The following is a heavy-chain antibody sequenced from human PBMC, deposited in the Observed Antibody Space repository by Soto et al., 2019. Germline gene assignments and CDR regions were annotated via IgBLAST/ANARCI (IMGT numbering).Heavy chain of an antibody. CDR2: IWYDGSNK. J-gene: IGHJ5*02. CDR3: ARGITLAAAAPVGNWFDP. D-gene: IGHD6-13*01. Sequence: GGSLRLSCAASGFTFSSYGMHWVRQAPGRGLERVAVIWYDGSNKYYADSVKGRFTISRDNSKNTLYLQMNSLRAEDTAVYYCARGITLAAAAPVGNWFDPWGQGTLVTVSS. V-gene: IGHV3-33*01. CDR1: GFTFSSYG.